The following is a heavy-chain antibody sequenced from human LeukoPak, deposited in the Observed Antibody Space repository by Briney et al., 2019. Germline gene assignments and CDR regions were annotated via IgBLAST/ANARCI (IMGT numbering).Heavy chain of an antibody. Sequence: GGSLRLSCAAPGFTFSSYWMSWVRQAPGKGLEWVAHIKQDGSEKYYVDSVKGRFTISRDNAKNSLYLQMNSLRAEDTAVYYCARDRKRDCSSTSCPRGAGYWGQGTLVTVSS. D-gene: IGHD2-2*01. J-gene: IGHJ4*02. CDR3: ARDRKRDCSSTSCPRGAGY. CDR1: GFTFSSYW. V-gene: IGHV3-7*01. CDR2: IKQDGSEK.